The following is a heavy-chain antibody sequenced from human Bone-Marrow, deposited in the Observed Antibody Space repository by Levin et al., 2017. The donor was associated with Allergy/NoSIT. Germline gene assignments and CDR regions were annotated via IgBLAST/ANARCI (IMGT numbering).Heavy chain of an antibody. CDR3: AREFAARLFWYFDL. V-gene: IGHV3-33*01. D-gene: IGHD6-6*01. Sequence: GESLKISCAASGFTFSSYGMHWVRQAPGKGLEWVAVIWYDGSNKYYADSVKGRFTISRDNSKNTLYLQMNSLRAEDTAVYYCAREFAARLFWYFDLWGRGTLVTVSS. CDR2: IWYDGSNK. CDR1: GFTFSSYG. J-gene: IGHJ2*01.